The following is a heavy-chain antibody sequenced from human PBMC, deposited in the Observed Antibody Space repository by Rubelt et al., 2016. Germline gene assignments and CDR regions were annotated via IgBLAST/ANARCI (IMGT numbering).Heavy chain of an antibody. Sequence: QLQLQESGPGLVKPSETLSLTCTVSGGSISSSSYYWGWIRQPPGKGLEWIGSIYYSGSTYYNPSLKSGVTISVDTSKNQFSLKLSSVTAADTAVYYCARGFMNYDSSGHDYWGQGTLVTVSS. CDR3: ARGFMNYDSSGHDY. CDR1: GGSISSSSYY. CDR2: IYYSGST. D-gene: IGHD3-22*01. J-gene: IGHJ4*02. V-gene: IGHV4-39*07.